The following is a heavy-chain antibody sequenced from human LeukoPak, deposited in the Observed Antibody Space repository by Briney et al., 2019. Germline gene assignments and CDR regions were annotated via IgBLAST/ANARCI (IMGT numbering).Heavy chain of an antibody. CDR3: AKDSIPYGSGSYYPFDY. V-gene: IGHV3-30*18. CDR2: ISYDGSNK. J-gene: IGHJ4*02. D-gene: IGHD3-10*01. Sequence: GRSLRLSCAASGFTFSSYGMHWVRQAPGKGLEWVAVISYDGSNKYYADSVKGRFTISRDNSKNTLYLQMNSLRAEDTAVYYCAKDSIPYGSGSYYPFDYWGQGTLVTVSS. CDR1: GFTFSSYG.